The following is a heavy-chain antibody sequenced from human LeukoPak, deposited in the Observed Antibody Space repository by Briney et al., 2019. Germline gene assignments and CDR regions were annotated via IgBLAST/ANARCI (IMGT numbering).Heavy chain of an antibody. CDR1: GFTFSSYS. D-gene: IGHD6-13*01. CDR2: ISSGSSYI. CDR3: ARDLGSIATAGTETFDI. J-gene: IGHJ3*02. Sequence: GGSLRLSCAASGFTFSSYSMNWVRQAPGKGLEWVSSISSGSSYIYYADSVKGRFTISRDNAKKSLYLQMNSLRAEDTAVYYCARDLGSIATAGTETFDIWGQGTLVTVSS. V-gene: IGHV3-21*01.